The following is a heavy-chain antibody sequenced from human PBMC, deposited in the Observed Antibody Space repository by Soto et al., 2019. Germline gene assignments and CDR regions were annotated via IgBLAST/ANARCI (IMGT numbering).Heavy chain of an antibody. Sequence: SETLSVTCTVSCHSISTSYYLKWSRHSPGKELEWIGYVSFSGRTSYNPSLKSRVTISVDTSKNQLSLKLSSVTAADTAVYYCARSREMYYYDSSGYYAHWGKGTLVTVS. V-gene: IGHV4-59*01. J-gene: IGHJ4*02. CDR1: CHSISTSYY. D-gene: IGHD3-22*01. CDR2: VSFSGRT. CDR3: ARSREMYYYDSSGYYAH.